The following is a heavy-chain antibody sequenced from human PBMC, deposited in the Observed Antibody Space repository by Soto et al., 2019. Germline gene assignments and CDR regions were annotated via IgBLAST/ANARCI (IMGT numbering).Heavy chain of an antibody. CDR3: ARPPHYYDSRGYYGY. V-gene: IGHV3-21*01. CDR1: GFTFSSYS. CDR2: ISSSSSYI. Sequence: PGGSLRLSCAASGFTFSSYSMNWVRQAPGKGLEWVSSISSSSSYIYYADSVEGRFTISRDNAKNSLYLQMNSLRAEDTAVYYCARPPHYYDSRGYYGYWGQGTLVTVSS. D-gene: IGHD3-22*01. J-gene: IGHJ4*02.